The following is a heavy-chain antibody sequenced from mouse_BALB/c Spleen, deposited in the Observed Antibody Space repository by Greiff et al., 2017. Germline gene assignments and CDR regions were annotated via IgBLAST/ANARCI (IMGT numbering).Heavy chain of an antibody. CDR1: GYTFTSYW. V-gene: IGHV1-5*01. D-gene: IGHD1-1*01. J-gene: IGHJ4*01. Sequence: VQLQQSGTVLARPGASVKMSCKASGYTFTSYWMHWVKQRPGQGLEWIGAINPGNNGTNYNQKFKGKAKLTADTSSSTAYMELSSLTDQDSAVYYCTRLYYGSSQYYYAMDYWGQGTSVTVSS. CDR3: TRLYYGSSQYYYAMDY. CDR2: INPGNNGT.